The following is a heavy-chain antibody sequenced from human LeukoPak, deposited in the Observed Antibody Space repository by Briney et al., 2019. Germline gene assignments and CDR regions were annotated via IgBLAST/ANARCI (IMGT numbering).Heavy chain of an antibody. CDR3: ASIPMIRGVTFDAFDI. CDR2: ISTSSSYI. J-gene: IGHJ3*02. CDR1: GLTFSTYT. Sequence: PGGSLRLSCAASGLTFSTYTMNWVRQAPGKGLEWVSSISTSSSYIYYADSVKGRFTTSRDNAKKSLYLQMNSLRAEDTAVYYCASIPMIRGVTFDAFDIWGQGTMVTVSS. V-gene: IGHV3-21*01. D-gene: IGHD3-10*01.